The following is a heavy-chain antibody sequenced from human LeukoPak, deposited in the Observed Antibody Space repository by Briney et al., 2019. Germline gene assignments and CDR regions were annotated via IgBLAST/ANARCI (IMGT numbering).Heavy chain of an antibody. CDR3: VRHPRGGPYFDY. CDR1: GGSVGSANYY. Sequence: ETLSLTCSVSGGSVGSANYYWSWVRQPPGKGLEWIGYIYYSGSTTYNPSLKSRVTISVDTSKNQFSLKLTSVTAADTGVYYCVRHPRGGPYFDYWGQGTLVTVSS. CDR2: IYYSGST. J-gene: IGHJ4*02. V-gene: IGHV4-61*01. D-gene: IGHD3-16*01.